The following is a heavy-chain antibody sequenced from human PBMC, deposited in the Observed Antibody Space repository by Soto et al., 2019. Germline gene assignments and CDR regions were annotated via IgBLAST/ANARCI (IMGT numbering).Heavy chain of an antibody. V-gene: IGHV1-46*03. Sequence: QVQLVQSGAEVKKPGASVKVSCKASGYTFTSYYMHWVRQAPGQGLEWMGIINPSGGRTSYAQKLHGRVTRHRDTCTSTVYMERSSLRSEDTAVYYCAWVGDFWSGYYFDYWVQGTLVTVSS. D-gene: IGHD3-3*01. J-gene: IGHJ4*02. CDR1: GYTFTSYY. CDR2: INPSGGRT. CDR3: AWVGDFWSGYYFDY.